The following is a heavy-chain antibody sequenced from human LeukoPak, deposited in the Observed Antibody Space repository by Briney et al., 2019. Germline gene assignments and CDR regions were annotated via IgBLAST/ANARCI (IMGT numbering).Heavy chain of an antibody. CDR1: GFTFSSYA. D-gene: IGHD6-13*01. CDR3: AKESPVAATGRSWFDP. V-gene: IGHV3-23*01. CDR2: ISGSGGST. Sequence: GGSLRLSCAASGFTFSSYAMSWVRQAPGKGLEWVSTISGSGGSTYYADSVKGRFTISRDNSKNTLYVQMNSLRAEDTAIYYCAKESPVAATGRSWFDPWGQGTLVTVSS. J-gene: IGHJ5*02.